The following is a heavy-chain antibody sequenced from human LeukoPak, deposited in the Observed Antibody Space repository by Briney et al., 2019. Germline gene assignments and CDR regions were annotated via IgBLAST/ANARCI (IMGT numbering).Heavy chain of an antibody. CDR1: GGSISPYY. CDR2: IFYIGTT. CDR3: ARSSVGIIDLITVDFDY. J-gene: IGHJ4*02. D-gene: IGHD3-16*01. Sequence: SETLSLTCTVSGGSISPYYWSWIRQPPGKGLEWIGFIFYIGTTNYNPSLKSRVTMSLDTSKNQFSLSLSSVTAADTAVYYCARSSVGIIDLITVDFDYWGQGILVSVSS. V-gene: IGHV4-59*01.